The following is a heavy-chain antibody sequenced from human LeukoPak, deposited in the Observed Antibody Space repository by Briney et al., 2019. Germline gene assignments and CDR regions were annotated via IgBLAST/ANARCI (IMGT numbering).Heavy chain of an antibody. CDR1: GGSFSGYY. CDR3: ATQDRVVVAATLFDY. D-gene: IGHD2-15*01. V-gene: IGHV4-34*01. CDR2: INHSGST. Sequence: PSETLSLTCAVYGGSFSGYYWSWIRQPPGKGLEWIGEINHSGSTNYNPSLKSRVTISVDTSKNQFSLKLSSVTAADTAVYYCATQDRVVVAATLFDYWGQGTLVTVSS. J-gene: IGHJ4*02.